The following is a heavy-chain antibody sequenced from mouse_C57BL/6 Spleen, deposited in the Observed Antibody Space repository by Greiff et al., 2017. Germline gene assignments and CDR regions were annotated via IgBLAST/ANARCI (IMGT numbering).Heavy chain of an antibody. V-gene: IGHV5-16*01. Sequence: EVKLMESEGGLVQPGSSMKLSCTASGFTFSDYYMAWVRQVPEKGLEWVANINYDGSSTYYLDSLKSRFIISRDNAKNILYLQMSSLKSEDTATYYCATDSSGWGAMDYWGQGTSVTVSS. J-gene: IGHJ4*01. CDR2: INYDGSST. D-gene: IGHD3-2*02. CDR1: GFTFSDYY. CDR3: ATDSSGWGAMDY.